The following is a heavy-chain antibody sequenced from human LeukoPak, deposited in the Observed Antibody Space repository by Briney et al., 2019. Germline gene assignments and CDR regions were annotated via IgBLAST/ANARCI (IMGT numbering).Heavy chain of an antibody. CDR3: ARGLWVTTVDY. Sequence: TSETLSLTCTVSGGSISTYYWSWIRQPPGEGLEWIGYIYYTGSTNYNSSLKSRVSMSVDTSKNQFSLRLSSVTAADTAVYYCARGLWVTTVDYWGQGTLVTVSS. CDR1: GGSISTYY. CDR2: IYYTGST. J-gene: IGHJ4*02. V-gene: IGHV4-59*08. D-gene: IGHD4-17*01.